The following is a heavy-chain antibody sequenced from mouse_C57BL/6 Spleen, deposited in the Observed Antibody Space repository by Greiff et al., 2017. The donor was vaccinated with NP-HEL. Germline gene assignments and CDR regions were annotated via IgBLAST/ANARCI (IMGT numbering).Heavy chain of an antibody. V-gene: IGHV6-3*01. Sequence: EVKLQESGGGLVQPGGSMKLSCVASGFTFSNYWMNWVRQSPEKGLEWVAQIRLKSDNYATHYAESVKGRFTISRDDSKSSVYLQMNNLRAEDTGIYYCTGSYYSSYYAMDYWGQGTSVTVSS. J-gene: IGHJ4*01. D-gene: IGHD2-12*01. CDR2: IRLKSDNYAT. CDR1: GFTFSNYW. CDR3: TGSYYSSYYAMDY.